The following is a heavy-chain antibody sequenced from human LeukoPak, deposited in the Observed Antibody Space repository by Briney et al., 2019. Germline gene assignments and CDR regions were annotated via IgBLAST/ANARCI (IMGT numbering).Heavy chain of an antibody. D-gene: IGHD7-27*01. CDR3: ARGDGDGPARCAFDI. Sequence: ASVKVSCKASGYTFTAYYMHWVRQAPGQGLEWMGWINPTSGDTNYVQKFQGRVILTRDMSISTAYMELSRVTSDDTAVYYCARGDGDGPARCAFDIWGQGTMVTVSS. V-gene: IGHV1-2*02. CDR2: INPTSGDT. CDR1: GYTFTAYY. J-gene: IGHJ3*02.